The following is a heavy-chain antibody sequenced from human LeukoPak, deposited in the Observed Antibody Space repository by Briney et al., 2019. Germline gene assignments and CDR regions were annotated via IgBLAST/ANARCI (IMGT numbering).Heavy chain of an antibody. CDR3: ARRSGYYSWYFDY. J-gene: IGHJ4*02. D-gene: IGHD3-22*01. Sequence: PSETLSLTCTVSGGSISSGGYYWSWIRQHPGKGLEWIGYIYYSGSTYYNPSLKSRVTLSVDTSKNQFSLKLSSVTAADTAVYYCARRSGYYSWYFDYWGQGTLVTVSS. CDR2: IYYSGST. V-gene: IGHV4-31*03. CDR1: GGSISSGGYY.